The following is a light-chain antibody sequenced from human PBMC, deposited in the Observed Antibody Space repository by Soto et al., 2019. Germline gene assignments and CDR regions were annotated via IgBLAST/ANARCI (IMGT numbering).Light chain of an antibody. Sequence: EIVMPQSPATLSVSPGERATLSCRASQSIPPELAWYQQKPGQPPRLLIYSASTRATGVPASFTGSGAGSEFTLTSSGLQSEGFAVYYCEEGHSWPLTVGQGTRLEI. V-gene: IGKV3-15*01. CDR3: EEGHSWPLT. J-gene: IGKJ2*01. CDR2: SAS. CDR1: QSIPPE.